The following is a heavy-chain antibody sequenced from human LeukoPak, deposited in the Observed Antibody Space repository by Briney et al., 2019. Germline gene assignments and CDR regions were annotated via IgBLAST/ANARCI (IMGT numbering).Heavy chain of an antibody. V-gene: IGHV3-20*04. D-gene: IGHD6-19*01. CDR1: GFTFDDYG. CDR2: INWNGGST. J-gene: IGHJ1*01. CDR3: ARAYKDRSLAGKKEFFQH. Sequence: PGGSLRLSCAASGFTFDDYGMSWVRQAPGKGLEWVSGINWNGGSTGYADSVKGRFTISRDNAKDSLYLQMNSLRAEDTALYYCARAYKDRSLAGKKEFFQHWGQGTLVTVSS.